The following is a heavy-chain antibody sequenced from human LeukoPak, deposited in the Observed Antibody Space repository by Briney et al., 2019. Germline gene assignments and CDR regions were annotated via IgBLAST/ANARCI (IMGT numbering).Heavy chain of an antibody. Sequence: GGSLRLSCAASGFTFSSYEMNWVRQAPGKGLEWVSYISSSGSTIYYADSVKGRFTISRDNAKNSLYLQMNSLRAEDTAVYYCARDSGYYYDSSGYYRGAFDIWGQGTMVTVSS. V-gene: IGHV3-48*03. J-gene: IGHJ3*02. D-gene: IGHD3-22*01. CDR2: ISSSGSTI. CDR3: ARDSGYYYDSSGYYRGAFDI. CDR1: GFTFSSYE.